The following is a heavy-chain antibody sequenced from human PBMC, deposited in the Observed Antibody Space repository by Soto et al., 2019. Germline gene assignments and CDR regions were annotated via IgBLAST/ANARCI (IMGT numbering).Heavy chain of an antibody. CDR2: IYYSGTT. D-gene: IGHD6-13*01. CDR1: GGSISTYD. CDR3: ARQIAAAPYYFDY. J-gene: IGHJ4*02. V-gene: IGHV4-59*08. Sequence: PSETLSLTCTVSGGSISTYDWSWIRQPPGKGLEWIGHIYYSGTTNYSPSLKSRVTISVDTSQNQFSLKLNSVTAADTAVYYCARQIAAAPYYFDYWGQGILVTVSS.